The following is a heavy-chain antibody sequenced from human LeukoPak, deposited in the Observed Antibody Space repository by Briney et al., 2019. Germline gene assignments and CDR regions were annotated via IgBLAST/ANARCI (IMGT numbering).Heavy chain of an antibody. CDR2: INPNSGGT. J-gene: IGHJ4*02. CDR3: ARASFSYYYGSGSYDY. CDR1: GYTFTGYY. Sequence: GASVTVSCKASGYTFTGYYMHWVRQAPGQGLEWMGWINPNSGGTNYAQKFQGRVTMTRDTSISTAYMELSRLRSDDTAVYYCARASFSYYYGSGSYDYWGQGTLVTVSS. V-gene: IGHV1-2*02. D-gene: IGHD3-10*01.